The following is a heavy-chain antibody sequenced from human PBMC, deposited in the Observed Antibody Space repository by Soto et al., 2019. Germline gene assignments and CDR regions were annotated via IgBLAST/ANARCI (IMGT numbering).Heavy chain of an antibody. J-gene: IGHJ4*01. V-gene: IGHV1-46*03. D-gene: IGHD3-3*01. CDR2: INPSGGST. CDR1: GCTFTTYY. Sequence: ASVKVSCKASGCTFTTYYIHWVRQAPGQGLEWMGIINPSGGSTTYAQKFQGRVTMTRDTSTSTVYMELSSLRSEDTAVYYCVRDDAITIFGVVMYYFDYWG. CDR3: VRDDAITIFGVVMYYFDY.